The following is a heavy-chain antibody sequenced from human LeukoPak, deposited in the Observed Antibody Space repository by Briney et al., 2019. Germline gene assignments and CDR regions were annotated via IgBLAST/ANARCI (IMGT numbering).Heavy chain of an antibody. CDR3: AKGGKWDVTPFDY. CDR2: ISGGGGST. J-gene: IGHJ4*01. CDR1: GFTFTSYS. D-gene: IGHD1-26*01. Sequence: PGGSLGLSCAASGFTFTSYSMNWVRQAPGKGLEWVSTISGGGGSTYYADSVKGRFTISRDNSKNTLYLQVNSLRAEDTAVYYCAKGGKWDVTPFDYWGQELWSPSPQ. V-gene: IGHV3-23*01.